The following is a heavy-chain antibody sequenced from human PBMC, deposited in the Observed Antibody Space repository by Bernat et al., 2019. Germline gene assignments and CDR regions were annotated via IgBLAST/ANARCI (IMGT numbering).Heavy chain of an antibody. Sequence: QVQLQQWGAGLLKPSETLSLTRAVYGGSFSGYYWSWIRQPPGKGLEWIGEINHSGSTNYNPSLKSRVTISVDTSKNQFSLKLSSVTAADTAVYYCARGLVDDYGDLLDYWGQGTLVTVSS. V-gene: IGHV4-34*01. CDR1: GGSFSGYY. J-gene: IGHJ4*02. CDR2: INHSGST. CDR3: ARGLVDDYGDLLDY. D-gene: IGHD4-17*01.